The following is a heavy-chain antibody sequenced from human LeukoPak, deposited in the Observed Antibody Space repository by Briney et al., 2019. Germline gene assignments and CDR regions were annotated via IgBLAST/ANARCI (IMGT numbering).Heavy chain of an antibody. Sequence: SVKVSCKASGGTFSSYAISWVRQAPGQGLEWMGRIIPILGIANYAQKFQGRVTITADKSTSTAYMELSSLRSEDTAVYYCARANFTITRNWFDPWGQGTLSPSPQ. J-gene: IGHJ5*02. CDR3: ARANFTITRNWFDP. CDR1: GGTFSSYA. CDR2: IIPILGIA. V-gene: IGHV1-69*04. D-gene: IGHD5-24*01.